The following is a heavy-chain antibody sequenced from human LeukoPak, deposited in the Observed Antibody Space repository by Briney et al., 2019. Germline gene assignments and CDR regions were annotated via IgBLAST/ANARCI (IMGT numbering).Heavy chain of an antibody. CDR3: ARNSSSVYYYGMDV. CDR2: ISSSSSYI. Sequence: PGGSLRLSCAASGFTFSSYSMNWVRQAPGKGLEWVSSISSSSSYIYYADSVKGRFTISRDNAKNSLYLQMNSLRAEDTAVYYCARNSSSVYYYGMDVWGQGTTVTVSS. V-gene: IGHV3-21*01. D-gene: IGHD6-13*01. J-gene: IGHJ6*02. CDR1: GFTFSSYS.